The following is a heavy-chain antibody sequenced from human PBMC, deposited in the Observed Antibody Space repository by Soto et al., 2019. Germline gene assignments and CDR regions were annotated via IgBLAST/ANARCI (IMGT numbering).Heavy chain of an antibody. Sequence: SVKVSCKASGGTFNNYPITWVRQAPGQGLEWMGGSIPIFGTANYAQKFQGRVTISVDESTSTAYMELSSLRSEDTAVYYCARGRGYSGDDHYYYFDMDVWGQGTTVTAP. CDR3: ARGRGYSGDDHYYYFDMDV. CDR2: SIPIFGTA. J-gene: IGHJ6*02. V-gene: IGHV1-69*13. CDR1: GGTFNNYP. D-gene: IGHD5-12*01.